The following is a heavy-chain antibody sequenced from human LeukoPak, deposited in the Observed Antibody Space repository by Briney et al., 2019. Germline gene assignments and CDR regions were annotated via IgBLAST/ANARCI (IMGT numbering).Heavy chain of an antibody. D-gene: IGHD3-3*01. J-gene: IGHJ6*03. CDR3: ARDKSITIFGVVIRLYYYYYMDV. CDR2: ISYDGSNK. Sequence: GGSLRLSCAASGFTFSSYAMHWVRQAPGKGLEWVAVISYDGSNKYYADSVKGRFTISRDNSKNTLYLQMNSLRAKDTAVYYCARDKSITIFGVVIRLYYYYYMDVWGKGTTVTVSS. CDR1: GFTFSSYA. V-gene: IGHV3-30*01.